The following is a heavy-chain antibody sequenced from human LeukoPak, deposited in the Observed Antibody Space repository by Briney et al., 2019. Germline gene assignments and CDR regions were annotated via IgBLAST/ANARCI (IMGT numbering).Heavy chain of an antibody. V-gene: IGHV3-30-3*01. CDR3: ARDARETEIAVAGHAIYYYYGMDV. Sequence: GGSLRLSCAASGFTFSSYWMTWVRQAPGKGLEWVAVISYDGSNKYYADSVRGRFTISRDNSKNTLYLQMNSLRAEDTAVYYCARDARETEIAVAGHAIYYYYGMDVWGQGTTVTVSS. D-gene: IGHD6-19*01. CDR1: GFTFSSYW. CDR2: ISYDGSNK. J-gene: IGHJ6*02.